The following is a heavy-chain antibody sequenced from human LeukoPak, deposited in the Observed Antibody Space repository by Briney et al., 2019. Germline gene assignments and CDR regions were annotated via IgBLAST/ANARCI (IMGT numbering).Heavy chain of an antibody. CDR1: GFTFSTYS. Sequence: GGSLRLSCAASGFTFSTYSMNWVRQAPGKGLEWVSSITSPVGRMYYADSLKGRITISRDNARSTLYLQMNSLRAEDTAVYYCATDGRSSGWYGFDYWGQGILVTVTS. J-gene: IGHJ4*02. V-gene: IGHV3-21*01. CDR2: ITSPVGRM. D-gene: IGHD6-19*01. CDR3: ATDGRSSGWYGFDY.